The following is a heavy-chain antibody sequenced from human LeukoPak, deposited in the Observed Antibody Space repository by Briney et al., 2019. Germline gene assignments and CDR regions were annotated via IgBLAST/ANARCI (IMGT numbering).Heavy chain of an antibody. CDR1: GFTFSSSG. Sequence: QTGGSLRLSCAASGFTFSSSGMHWVRQGPGKGLEYVSGISNNGDSTYYANSVKDRFTISRDNSKNTLYLQMGSLRAEDMAVYYCAKEKGSGTYAYWGQGTLVTVSS. D-gene: IGHD1-26*01. J-gene: IGHJ4*02. CDR3: AKEKGSGTYAY. CDR2: ISNNGDST. V-gene: IGHV3-64*01.